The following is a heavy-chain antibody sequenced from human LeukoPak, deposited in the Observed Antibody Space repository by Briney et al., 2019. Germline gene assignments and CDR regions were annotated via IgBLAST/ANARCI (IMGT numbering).Heavy chain of an antibody. J-gene: IGHJ6*04. V-gene: IGHV4-4*02. CDR3: ARGWATGSLGYYYYGMDV. CDR1: GDSISSSNW. Sequence: SGTLPLTCVVSGDSISSSNWWTWVRQPPGKGLEWIGEIYYTGDTNYNPSLKSRLTISVDKSKNHFSLNLTSVTAADTAVYYCARGWATGSLGYYYYGMDVWGKGTTVIVSS. D-gene: IGHD3-16*01. CDR2: IYYTGDT.